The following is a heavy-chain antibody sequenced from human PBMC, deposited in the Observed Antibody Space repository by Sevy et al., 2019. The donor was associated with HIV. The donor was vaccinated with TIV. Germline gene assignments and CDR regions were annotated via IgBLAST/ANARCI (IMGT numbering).Heavy chain of an antibody. CDR1: GGSISSGSYY. Sequence: SETLSLTCTVSGGSISSGSYYWSWIRQPAGKGLEWSGRIYSSGSTNYNPSLKSRVTISVDTSKNQFSLKLSSVTAADTAVYYCARDGSTWAGWFDPWGQGTLVTVSS. J-gene: IGHJ5*02. D-gene: IGHD2-2*01. V-gene: IGHV4-61*02. CDR2: IYSSGST. CDR3: ARDGSTWAGWFDP.